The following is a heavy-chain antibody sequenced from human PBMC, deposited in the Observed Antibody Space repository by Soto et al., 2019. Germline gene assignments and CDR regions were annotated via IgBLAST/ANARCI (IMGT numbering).Heavy chain of an antibody. CDR2: IYYSGST. Sequence: QVQLQESGPGLVKPSQTLSLTCTVSGGSISSGGYYWRWIRQHPWKGLEWIGYIYYSGSTYYNPSLKSRVTISVDTSKNQFSLKLSSVTAADTAVYYCASRSHSYGDYYFDYWGQGTLVTVSS. D-gene: IGHD4-17*01. J-gene: IGHJ4*02. CDR3: ASRSHSYGDYYFDY. CDR1: GGSISSGGYY. V-gene: IGHV4-31*03.